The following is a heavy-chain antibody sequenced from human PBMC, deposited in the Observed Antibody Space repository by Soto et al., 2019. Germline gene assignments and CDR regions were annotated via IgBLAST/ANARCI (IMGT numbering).Heavy chain of an antibody. V-gene: IGHV3-23*01. Sequence: EVQLLESGGNLVQPGGSLRLSCAASRFTFSNYAMSWVRQAPGKRLEWVSSISAGGGSTNYADSVKGRCTISRETSKTTLYLQMNSLRAEYTAVYHCDNLVAPGGIPGGMDVWGQGTPVPVSS. CDR2: ISAGGGST. CDR3: DNLVAPGGIPGGMDV. J-gene: IGHJ6*02. CDR1: RFTFSNYA. D-gene: IGHD5-12*01.